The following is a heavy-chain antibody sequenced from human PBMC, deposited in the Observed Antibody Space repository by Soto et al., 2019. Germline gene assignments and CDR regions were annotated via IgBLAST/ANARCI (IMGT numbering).Heavy chain of an antibody. V-gene: IGHV4-39*01. CDR1: GGSITSSSHY. D-gene: IGHD6-6*01. CDR2: IYYDGNT. J-gene: IGHJ4*02. CDR3: ARSSITPRLFMYPFDY. Sequence: SETLSLTCAVFGGSITSSSHYWGWIRQPPGKGLECIANIYYDGNTYYNPSLKSRVTISLDTSKNQFSLRLNSVTAADTAVYYCARSSITPRLFMYPFDYWGQGTLVTVSS.